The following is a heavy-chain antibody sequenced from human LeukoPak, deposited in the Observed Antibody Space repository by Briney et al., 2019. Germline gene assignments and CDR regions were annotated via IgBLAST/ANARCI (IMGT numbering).Heavy chain of an antibody. D-gene: IGHD2-8*02. V-gene: IGHV3-53*01. CDR1: AFSDKSNY. CDR2: SYSGGST. Sequence: PVGSLRLSCVASAFSDKSNYMSWVRQAPGKGLEWVSVSYSGGSTYYEDSVKGRFTVSSDVSKNTLYLQMNNLRGEDTAVYYCASRHCSGENCYAGPLDFWGQGIQVTVSS. J-gene: IGHJ4*02. CDR3: ASRHCSGENCYAGPLDF.